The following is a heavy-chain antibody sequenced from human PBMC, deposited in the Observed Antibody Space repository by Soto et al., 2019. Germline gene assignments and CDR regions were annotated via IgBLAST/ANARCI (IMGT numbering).Heavy chain of an antibody. V-gene: IGHV3-23*01. J-gene: IGHJ4*02. D-gene: IGHD1-26*01. CDR3: ASAMSGYTGLVFDY. CDR1: GFSFIGYA. CDR2: ISGSGATT. Sequence: EVQLLESGGGLVQPGGSLRLSCAASGFSFIGYAMSWVRQAPGKGLEWVTSISGSGATTYSADSVKGRLTISRDNSKKPMYLQMHGLRAEGTGVYYCASAMSGYTGLVFDYWGQGTLVTVAS.